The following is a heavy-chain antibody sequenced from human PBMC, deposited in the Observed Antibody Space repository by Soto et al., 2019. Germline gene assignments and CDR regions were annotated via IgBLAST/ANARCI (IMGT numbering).Heavy chain of an antibody. V-gene: IGHV1-2*02. CDR2: INPNSGGT. CDR1: GYTFTGYY. Sequence: GASVKVSCKASGYTFTGYYMHGVRQAPGQGLEWMGWINPNSGGTNYAQKFQGRVTMTRDTSISTAYMELSRLRSDDTAVYYCARDRKSGSYLNYWGQGTLVTVSS. D-gene: IGHD1-26*01. CDR3: ARDRKSGSYLNY. J-gene: IGHJ4*02.